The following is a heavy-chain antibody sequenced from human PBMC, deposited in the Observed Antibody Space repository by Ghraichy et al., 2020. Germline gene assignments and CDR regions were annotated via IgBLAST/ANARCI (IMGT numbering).Heavy chain of an antibody. Sequence: SETLSLTCTVSGGSISSYYWSWIRQPPGKGLEWIGYIYYSGSTNYNPSLKSRVTISVDTSKNQFSLKLSSVTAADTAVYYCAREETWNWYFDLWGRGTLVTVFS. D-gene: IGHD5-12*01. CDR2: IYYSGST. J-gene: IGHJ2*01. CDR1: GGSISSYY. CDR3: AREETWNWYFDL. V-gene: IGHV4-59*01.